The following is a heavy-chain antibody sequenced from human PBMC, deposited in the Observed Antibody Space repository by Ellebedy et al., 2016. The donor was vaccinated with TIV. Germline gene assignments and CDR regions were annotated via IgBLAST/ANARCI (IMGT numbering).Heavy chain of an antibody. J-gene: IGHJ6*04. CDR3: ARHYPGGYPGGV. V-gene: IGHV4-34*01. Sequence: SETLSLTXTVQGGSFLGYYWSWIRQSPGKGLQWIGDINPSGGTNSSMSLKSRLTMSIDTSKRQISLNLKSATAADTALYYCARHYPGGYPGGVWGKGTTVTVSS. D-gene: IGHD2-15*01. CDR2: INPSGGT. CDR1: GGSFLGYY.